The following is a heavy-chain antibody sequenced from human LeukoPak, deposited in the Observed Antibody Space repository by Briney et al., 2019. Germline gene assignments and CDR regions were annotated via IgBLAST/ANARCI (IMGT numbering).Heavy chain of an antibody. V-gene: IGHV4-4*07. CDR2: IYTSGST. CDR1: GGSVSSYY. CDR3: ARDYCSSTSCYTSPSVD. J-gene: IGHJ4*02. Sequence: SETLSLTCTVSGGSVSSYYWSWIRQPAGKGLEWIGRIYTSGSTNYNPSLKSRVTMSVDTSKNQFSLKLSSVTAADTAVYYCARDYCSSTSCYTSPSVDWGQGTLVTVSS. D-gene: IGHD2-2*02.